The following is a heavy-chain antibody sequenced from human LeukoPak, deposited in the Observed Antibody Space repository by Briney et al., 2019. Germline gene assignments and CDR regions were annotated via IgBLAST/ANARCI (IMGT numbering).Heavy chain of an antibody. CDR2: ISSSSSTI. CDR3: ARDLNTVTPEGGSADY. D-gene: IGHD4-17*01. J-gene: IGHJ4*02. V-gene: IGHV3-48*01. CDR1: GFIFSSYS. Sequence: AGGSLRLSCAGSGFIFSSYSINWVRQAPGKGLEWVSYISSSSSTIDHADSVKGRFTISRDNDKNSVYLQMNSLRAEDTAVYYCARDLNTVTPEGGSADYWGQGTLVTVSS.